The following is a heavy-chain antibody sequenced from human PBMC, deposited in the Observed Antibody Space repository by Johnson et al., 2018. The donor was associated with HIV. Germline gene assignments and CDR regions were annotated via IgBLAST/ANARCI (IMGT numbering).Heavy chain of an antibody. Sequence: QVQLVESGGGVVQPGRSLRLSCAASGFTFSTYGMHWVRQAPGKGLEWVAVMWYDGSNKYYADSVKGRFTISRDNSKNTLYLQMNSLRAEDTAVYDCAKESYTGGLDIWGQGTMVTVSS. CDR1: GFTFSTYG. CDR2: MWYDGSNK. V-gene: IGHV3-33*06. CDR3: AKESYTGGLDI. D-gene: IGHD4-23*01. J-gene: IGHJ3*02.